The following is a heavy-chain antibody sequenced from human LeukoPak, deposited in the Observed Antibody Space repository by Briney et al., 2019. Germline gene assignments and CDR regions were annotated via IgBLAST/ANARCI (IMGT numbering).Heavy chain of an antibody. D-gene: IGHD1-14*01. V-gene: IGHV4-34*01. CDR1: GGSFSGYY. CDR3: ARVRATGANDC. CDR2: INHSGST. J-gene: IGHJ4*02. Sequence: PSETLSLTCAVYGGSFSGYYWSWIRQPPGKGLEWIGEINHSGSTNYNPSLKSRVTISVDTSKNQFALRLSSVTAADTAVYYCARVRATGANDCWGQGTLVTVSS.